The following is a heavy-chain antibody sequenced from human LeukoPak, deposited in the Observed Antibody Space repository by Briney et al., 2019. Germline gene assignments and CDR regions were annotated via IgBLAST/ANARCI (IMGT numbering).Heavy chain of an antibody. CDR2: INLNSGGT. J-gene: IGHJ4*02. CDR3: TRGGDDEGPNYFDY. CDR1: GYTFIDYY. V-gene: IGHV1-2*02. Sequence: VASVKVSCKASGYTFIDYYMHWVRQAPGHGLEWLGWINLNSGGTHYVQKFQGRVTMTRDTSISTAHMELDGLRYDDTAVYYCTRGGDDEGPNYFDYWGQGTLVTVSS. D-gene: IGHD3-10*01.